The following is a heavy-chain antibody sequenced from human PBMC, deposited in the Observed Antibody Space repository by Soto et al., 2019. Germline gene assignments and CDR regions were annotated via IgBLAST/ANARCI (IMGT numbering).Heavy chain of an antibody. V-gene: IGHV3-48*01. CDR2: ISSRSSTI. J-gene: IGHJ4*02. D-gene: IGHD5-18*01. CDR3: ARDSGYSYGPFDY. CDR1: GFTFSSYS. Sequence: EVQLVESGGGLVQPGGSLRLSCAASGFTFSSYSMNWVRQAPGKGLEWVSYISSRSSTIYYADSVKGRFTISRDNAKNSLYLQMNSLRAEDTAVYYCARDSGYSYGPFDYWGQGTLVTVSS.